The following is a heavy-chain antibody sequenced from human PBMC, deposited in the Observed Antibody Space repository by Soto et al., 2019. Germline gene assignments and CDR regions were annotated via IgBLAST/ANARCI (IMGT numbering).Heavy chain of an antibody. V-gene: IGHV3-23*01. CDR2: ISGSGGST. CDR1: GFTFSSYA. CDR3: APHLWFGEIYY. Sequence: EVQLLESGGGLVQPGGSLRVSCAASGFTFSSYAMSWVRQAPGKGLEWVSAISGSGGSTYYADSVKGRFTISRDNSKNTLYLQMNSLRAEDTAVYYCAPHLWFGEIYYWGQGTLVTVSS. D-gene: IGHD3-10*01. J-gene: IGHJ4*02.